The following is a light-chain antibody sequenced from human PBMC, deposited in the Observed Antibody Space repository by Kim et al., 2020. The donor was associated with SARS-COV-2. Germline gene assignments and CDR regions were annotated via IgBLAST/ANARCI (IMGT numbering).Light chain of an antibody. V-gene: IGKV1-39*01. J-gene: IGKJ3*01. CDR3: QQSYSSPLT. CDR2: AAS. Sequence: DIQMTQSPSSLSASVEDRVTITCRASQSISDNLNWYQQKRGKAPKLLIYAASNLQSGVPSRFSGSGSGTDFTLTISSLQPEDFATYYCQQSYSSPLTFGPGTKVDIK. CDR1: QSISDN.